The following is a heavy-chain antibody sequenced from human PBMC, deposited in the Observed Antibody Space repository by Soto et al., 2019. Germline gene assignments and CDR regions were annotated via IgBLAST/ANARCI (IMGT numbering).Heavy chain of an antibody. Sequence: EVQLLESGGGLVQPGGSLRLSCSTSGFTFNTYAMNWVRQAPGKGLEWVSALSGSGGTTYYADSVRGRFTISRDNSKNTLFLQMNSLRAEDTALYYCAKQRAGYGSGSDTYYFDFWGQGTLVTVS. CDR2: LSGSGGTT. CDR3: AKQRAGYGSGSDTYYFDF. J-gene: IGHJ4*02. D-gene: IGHD3-10*01. CDR1: GFTFNTYA. V-gene: IGHV3-23*01.